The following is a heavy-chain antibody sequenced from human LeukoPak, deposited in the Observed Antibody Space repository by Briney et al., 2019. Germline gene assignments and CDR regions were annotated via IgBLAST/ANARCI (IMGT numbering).Heavy chain of an antibody. Sequence: AGGSLRLSCAASGFTFSSYGMHWVRQAPGKGLEWVAFIRYDGSNKYYADSVKGRFTISRDNSKNTLYLQMNSLRAEDTAVYYCAKDPTSTYDFWSGSIFDYWGQGTLVTVSS. CDR1: GFTFSSYG. V-gene: IGHV3-30*02. J-gene: IGHJ4*02. CDR3: AKDPTSTYDFWSGSIFDY. CDR2: IRYDGSNK. D-gene: IGHD3-3*01.